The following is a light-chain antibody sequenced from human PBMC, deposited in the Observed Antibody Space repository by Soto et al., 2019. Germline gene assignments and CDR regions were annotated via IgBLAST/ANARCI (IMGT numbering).Light chain of an antibody. CDR1: QSVSSN. V-gene: IGKV3-15*01. J-gene: IGKJ2*01. CDR3: QQYTNWPPKYT. CDR2: GAS. Sequence: EIVMTQSPATLSVSPGERATLSCRASQSVSSNLAWYQQKPGQAPRLLIYGASTRATGIPARFSGSGSGTEFTLTISSLPSEDFAVYYCQQYTNWPPKYTFGQGTKLEIK.